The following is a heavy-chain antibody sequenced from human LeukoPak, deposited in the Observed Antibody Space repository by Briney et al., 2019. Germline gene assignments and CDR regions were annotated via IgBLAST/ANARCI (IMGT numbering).Heavy chain of an antibody. CDR1: GGTFSSYA. V-gene: IGHV1-69*01. CDR3: AREPGGNDDEDLDY. J-gene: IGHJ4*02. CDR2: IIPIFGTA. D-gene: IGHD1-1*01. Sequence: SVKFSCKASGGTFSSYAISWVRQAPGQGLEWMGGIIPIFGTANYAQKFQGRVTITADESTSTAYMELSSLRSEDTAVYYCAREPGGNDDEDLDYWGQGTLVTVSS.